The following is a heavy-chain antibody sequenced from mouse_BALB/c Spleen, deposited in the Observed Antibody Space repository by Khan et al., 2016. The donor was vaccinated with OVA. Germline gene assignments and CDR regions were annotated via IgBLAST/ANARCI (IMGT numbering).Heavy chain of an antibody. J-gene: IGHJ3*01. D-gene: IGHD1-1*01. CDR2: IDPFNGST. Sequence: VQLKQSGPELMKPGASVKISCKASGNSFTSYYIHWVKQSHGKSLEWIGYIDPFNGSTNYNQKFKGKATLTVDKSSSTAYMHLSSLTSEDSAVYYCASHGSSSWFAYWGQGTLVTVSA. CDR3: ASHGSSSWFAY. CDR1: GNSFTSYY. V-gene: IGHV1S135*01.